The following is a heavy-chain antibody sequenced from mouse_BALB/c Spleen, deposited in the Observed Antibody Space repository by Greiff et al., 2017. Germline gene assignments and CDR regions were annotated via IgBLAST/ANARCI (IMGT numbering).Heavy chain of an antibody. CDR3: ARRDYYGSFDY. Sequence: VQLQQSGAELVRPGVSVKISCKGSGYTFTDYAMHWVKQSHAKSLEWIGVISTYYGDASYNQKFKGKATMTVDKSSSTAYMELARLTSEDSAIYYCARRDYYGSFDYWGQGTTLTVSS. D-gene: IGHD1-1*01. CDR1: GYTFTDYA. V-gene: IGHV1S137*01. J-gene: IGHJ2*01. CDR2: ISTYYGDA.